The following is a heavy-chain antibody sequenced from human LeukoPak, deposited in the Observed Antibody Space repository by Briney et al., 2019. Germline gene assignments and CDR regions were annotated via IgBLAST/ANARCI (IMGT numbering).Heavy chain of an antibody. CDR3: ARRLRDYYYYYYMDV. Sequence: ASVKVSCKASGYTFTSYDINWVRQATGQGLEWMGWMNPNSGNTGYAQKFQGRATITRNTSISTAYMELSSLRSEDTAVYYCARRLRDYYYYYYMDVWGKGTTVTVSS. CDR2: MNPNSGNT. D-gene: IGHD2-21*02. J-gene: IGHJ6*03. V-gene: IGHV1-8*03. CDR1: GYTFTSYD.